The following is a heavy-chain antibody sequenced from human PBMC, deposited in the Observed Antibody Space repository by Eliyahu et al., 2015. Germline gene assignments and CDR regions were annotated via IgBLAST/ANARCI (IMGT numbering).Heavy chain of an antibody. CDR3: AKEMRPKWTDAFDT. D-gene: IGHD2-8*01. Sequence: EAQLLESGGDLVQPGGXLRLSCAAXGXTXSXYAMTWVRQAPGKGLGXVSAISTTGNSAYYADSVKGRFTISRDNSKNTLYLQMNSLRAEDTAVYYCAKEMRPKWTDAFDTWGQGTMVTVSS. V-gene: IGHV3-23*01. CDR2: ISTTGNSA. J-gene: IGHJ3*02. CDR1: GXTXSXYA.